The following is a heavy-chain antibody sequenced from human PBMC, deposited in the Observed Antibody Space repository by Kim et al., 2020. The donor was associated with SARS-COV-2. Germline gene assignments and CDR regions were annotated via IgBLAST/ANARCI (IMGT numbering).Heavy chain of an antibody. V-gene: IGHV4-59*08. J-gene: IGHJ6*02. D-gene: IGHD6-25*01. CDR2: IDKRGST. CDR1: GGSISSYY. CDR3: ARHLRQRPYYYYYYGMDV. Sequence: SETLSLTCTVSGGSISSYYWRWIGQPAGKGMEWIGEIDKRGSTNYNHSFKSRVTISVDTSTNQFPLKLSAVDAADTAVHYCARHLRQRPYYYYYYGMDVWGPGTTFTVSS.